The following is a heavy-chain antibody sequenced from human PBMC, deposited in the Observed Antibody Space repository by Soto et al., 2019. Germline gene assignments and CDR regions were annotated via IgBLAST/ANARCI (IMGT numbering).Heavy chain of an antibody. V-gene: IGHV3-74*01. CDR3: ARDDNPAN. D-gene: IGHD1-20*01. CDR2: LNGDGSTI. J-gene: IGHJ4*02. CDR1: GFTFNTYW. Sequence: DVQLVESGGGLVQPGGSLRLSCAASGFTFNTYWMHWVRQAPGKGLIWVSRLNGDGSTIDYADSVKGRFTMSRDNAKSTVYLQMHSLRAEDTAVYYCARDDNPANWGQGTLVTVSS.